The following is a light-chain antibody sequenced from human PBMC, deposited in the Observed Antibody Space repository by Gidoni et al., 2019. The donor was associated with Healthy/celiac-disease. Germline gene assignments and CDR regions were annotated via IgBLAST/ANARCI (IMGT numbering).Light chain of an antibody. CDR3: QQYYSYPLT. V-gene: IGKV1-8*01. J-gene: IGKJ3*01. CDR1: QGISRY. Sequence: AIRIPQSPSSLSASTGDRVTITCRASQGISRYLAWYQQKPGKAHKLLIYAASTLQSGVPSRFSGRGSGTDCTLTISCLQSEDFATYYCQQYYSYPLTFGPGTKVDIK. CDR2: AAS.